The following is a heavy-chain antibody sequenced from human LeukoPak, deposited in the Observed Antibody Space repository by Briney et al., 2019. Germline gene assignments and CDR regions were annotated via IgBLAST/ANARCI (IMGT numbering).Heavy chain of an antibody. Sequence: GGSLGLSCVASGFSFSSYDMHWVRQAPGKGLEWVAFVSFDGSHYYHSDSVKGRFTISRDNPRNTLFLQMNSLRVEDTALYYCARVSVSAKYYFYSMDLWGTGTTVTVSS. CDR3: ARVSVSAKYYFYSMDL. J-gene: IGHJ6*03. V-gene: IGHV3-30*02. CDR1: GFSFSSYD. D-gene: IGHD4/OR15-4a*01. CDR2: VSFDGSHY.